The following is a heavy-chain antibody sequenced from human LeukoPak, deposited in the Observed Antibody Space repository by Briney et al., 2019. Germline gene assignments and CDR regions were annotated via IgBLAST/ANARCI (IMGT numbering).Heavy chain of an antibody. J-gene: IGHJ4*02. D-gene: IGHD2-15*01. CDR1: GFTFSDYS. V-gene: IGHV3-21*01. CDR3: AKHGGWDYCNRGSCYYDY. CDR2: ITSGSTYK. Sequence: TGGSLRLSCAGSGFTFSDYSMIWVRQAPGKGLEWVSSITSGSTYKYYADSVKGRFTVSRDNADNSLYLQMNSLGADDTAVYYCAKHGGWDYCNRGSCYYDYWGQGTLVTVSS.